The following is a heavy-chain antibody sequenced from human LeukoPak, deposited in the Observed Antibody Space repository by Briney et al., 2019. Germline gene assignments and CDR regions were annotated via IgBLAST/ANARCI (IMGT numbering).Heavy chain of an antibody. V-gene: IGHV4-34*01. CDR2: INHSGST. D-gene: IGHD3-22*01. Sequence: SATLSLPCAVYGGSSRGYYWSGIRQPPGKGLEGIGEINHSGSTNYNPSLQSRVTISVDTSKNQFSLRLSSVTAADTAVYYCAGPYDSSGYTIDYWGQGTLVTVSS. CDR3: AGPYDSSGYTIDY. CDR1: GGSSRGYY. J-gene: IGHJ4*02.